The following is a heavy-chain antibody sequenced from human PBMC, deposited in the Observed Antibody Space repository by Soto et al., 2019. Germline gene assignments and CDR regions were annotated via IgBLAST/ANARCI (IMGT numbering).Heavy chain of an antibody. CDR1: GDSISNYY. CDR2: IHDTENT. J-gene: IGHJ4*02. Sequence: VQLQESGPGVVTPSETLSLTCTASGDSISNYYWNWIRQPPGKGLEWSGNIHDTENTNYTPSLMRRVTISLDTSKKQCSLKMNSVTASDTAVYFFTTGSVWAREQWGRGTRVSVPS. D-gene: IGHD3-22*01. CDR3: TTGSVWAREQ. V-gene: IGHV4-59*08.